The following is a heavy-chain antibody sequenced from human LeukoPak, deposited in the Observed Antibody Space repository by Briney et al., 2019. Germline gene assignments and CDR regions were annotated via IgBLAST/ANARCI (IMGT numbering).Heavy chain of an antibody. CDR1: GFTFISYA. J-gene: IGHJ4*02. Sequence: GGSLRLSCAASGFTFISYAMSWVRQAPGKGLEWVSAISGSGGSTYYADSVKGRFTISRDNSKNTLYLQMNSLRAEDTAVYYRAKDPSEPYDFWSGLSDYFDYWGQGTLVTVSS. CDR2: ISGSGGST. V-gene: IGHV3-23*01. CDR3: AKDPSEPYDFWSGLSDYFDY. D-gene: IGHD3-3*01.